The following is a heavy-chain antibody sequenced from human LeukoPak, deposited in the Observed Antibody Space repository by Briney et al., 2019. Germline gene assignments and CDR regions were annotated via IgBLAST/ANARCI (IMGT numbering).Heavy chain of an antibody. Sequence: ASVTVSCKVSGYTLTELSMHWVRQAPGKGLEWMGGFDPEDGETIYAQKFQGRVTMTEDTSTDTAYMELSSLRSEDTAVYYCATGNTMVRGVHDAFDIWGQGTMVTVSS. CDR1: GYTLTELS. CDR3: ATGNTMVRGVHDAFDI. J-gene: IGHJ3*02. V-gene: IGHV1-24*01. CDR2: FDPEDGET. D-gene: IGHD3-10*01.